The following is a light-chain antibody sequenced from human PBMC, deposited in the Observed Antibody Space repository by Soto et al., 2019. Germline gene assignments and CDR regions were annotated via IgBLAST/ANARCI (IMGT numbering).Light chain of an antibody. Sequence: QPVLTQSPSASASLGASVKLTCTLSSGHSSYAIAWHQQQPEKGPRYLMKVNSDGSHSKGDGIPDRLSGSSSGAERYLTISSLQSEDEADYYCQTWGTDIHVVFGGGTSAPS. CDR1: SGHSSYA. CDR2: VNSDGSH. CDR3: QTWGTDIHVV. V-gene: IGLV4-69*01. J-gene: IGLJ2*01.